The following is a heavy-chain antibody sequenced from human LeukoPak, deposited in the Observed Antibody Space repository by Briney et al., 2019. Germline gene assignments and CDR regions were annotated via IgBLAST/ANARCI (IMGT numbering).Heavy chain of an antibody. CDR2: ISSSGSTI. CDR3: ARGIAVAGTRDYYMDV. D-gene: IGHD6-19*01. J-gene: IGHJ6*03. CDR1: GFTFSDYY. V-gene: IGHV3-11*01. Sequence: KPGGSLRLSCAASGFTFSDYYMSWIRQAPGKGLEWVSYISSSGSTIYYADSVKGRFTISRDNAKNSLYLQMNSLRAEDMAVYYCARGIAVAGTRDYYMDVWGKGTTVTVSS.